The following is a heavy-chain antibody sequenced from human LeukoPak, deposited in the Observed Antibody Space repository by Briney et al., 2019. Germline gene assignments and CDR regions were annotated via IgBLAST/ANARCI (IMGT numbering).Heavy chain of an antibody. CDR2: ISSESTNI. Sequence: GVSLRLSCAASGFNFNIYGMNWVRQAPGKGLEWVSSISSESTNIYYTDSVKGRFTIARDNAKNSLYLQMNSLIPEDTAVYYCSRDGSGSGDVWGQGTLVTVSS. CDR1: GFNFNIYG. J-gene: IGHJ4*02. CDR3: SRDGSGSGDV. V-gene: IGHV3-21*01. D-gene: IGHD2-21*02.